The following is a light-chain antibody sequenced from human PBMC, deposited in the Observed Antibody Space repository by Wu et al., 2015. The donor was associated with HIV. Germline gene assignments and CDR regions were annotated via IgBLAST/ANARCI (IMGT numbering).Light chain of an antibody. Sequence: EPVLTQSPGTLSLSPGERVTLSCRASQSVSTYLAWYQQKPGQAPRLLIYDASTRATGIPDRSSGSGSGTDFTLTISRLEPEDFAVYCCQQYGTSPPYSFGQGTKLEIK. CDR2: DAS. CDR1: QSVSTY. J-gene: IGKJ2*03. V-gene: IGKV3-20*01. CDR3: QQYGTSPPYS.